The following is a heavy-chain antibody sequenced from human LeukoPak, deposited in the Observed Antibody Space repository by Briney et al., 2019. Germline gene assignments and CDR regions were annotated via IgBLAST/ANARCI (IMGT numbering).Heavy chain of an antibody. CDR1: GFTFSSYA. J-gene: IGHJ4*02. Sequence: GGSPRLSCAASGFTFSSYAMSWVRQAPGKGLEWVSAISGSGGSTYYADSVKGRFTISRDNSKNTLYLQMNSLRAEDTAVYYCAKDINSGSYYGPFDYWGQGTLVTVSS. CDR3: AKDINSGSYYGPFDY. CDR2: ISGSGGST. V-gene: IGHV3-23*01. D-gene: IGHD1-26*01.